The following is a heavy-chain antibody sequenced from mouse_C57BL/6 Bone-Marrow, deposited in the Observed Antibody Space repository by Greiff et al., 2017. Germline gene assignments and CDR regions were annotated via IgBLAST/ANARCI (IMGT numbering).Heavy chain of an antibody. J-gene: IGHJ1*03. V-gene: IGHV1-53*01. Sequence: QVQLQQPGTELVKPGASVKLSCKASGYTFTSYWMHWVKQRPGQGLEWIGNINPSNGGTNYNEKFKSKATLTVDKSSSTAYMKLSSLTSEDSAVYYCARYGGYHWYFDVWGTGTTVTVSS. CDR3: ARYGGYHWYFDV. CDR1: GYTFTSYW. D-gene: IGHD2-2*01. CDR2: INPSNGGT.